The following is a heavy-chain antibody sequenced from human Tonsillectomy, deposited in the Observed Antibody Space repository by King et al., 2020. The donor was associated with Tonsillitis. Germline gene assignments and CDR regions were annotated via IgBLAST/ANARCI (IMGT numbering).Heavy chain of an antibody. Sequence: LQLVQSGAEVKKAGSSVKVSCKASGGTFRSNAISWVRQAPGQGLEWMGRIIPIFGITNYAQKFQGRVTITADKSTSTGYMELSSLRSEDTAVYYCAREPPEGFWSGYYDGGYYYYYMDVWGKGTTVTVSS. CDR2: IIPIFGIT. J-gene: IGHJ6*03. V-gene: IGHV1-69*04. CDR1: GGTFRSNA. D-gene: IGHD3-3*01. CDR3: AREPPEGFWSGYYDGGYYYYYMDV.